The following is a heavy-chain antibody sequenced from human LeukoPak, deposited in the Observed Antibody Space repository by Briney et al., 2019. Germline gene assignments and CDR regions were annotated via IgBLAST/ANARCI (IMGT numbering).Heavy chain of an antibody. D-gene: IGHD3-10*01. V-gene: IGHV3-30*02. CDR1: GFTFSSYG. CDR2: IRYDGSNK. CDR3: ASARDYYFGIDV. Sequence: GGSLRLSCAASGFTFSSYGMHWVRQAPGKGLEWVAFIRYDGSNKYYADSVRGRFTISRDNSKNTLYLQMNSLRAEDTAVYYCASARDYYFGIDVWGQGTTVTVSS. J-gene: IGHJ6*02.